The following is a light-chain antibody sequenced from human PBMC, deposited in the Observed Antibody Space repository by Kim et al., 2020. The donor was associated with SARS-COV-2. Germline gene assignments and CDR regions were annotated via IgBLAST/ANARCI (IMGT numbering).Light chain of an antibody. Sequence: VPPGQTASITCSGDKLGDKYACWYQQKPGQTPVLVIYQDSKRPSGIPERFSGCNSGNTATLTISGTQAMDEADYYCQAWDSSTAVFGGGTQLTVL. CDR2: QDS. V-gene: IGLV3-1*01. CDR3: QAWDSSTAV. J-gene: IGLJ7*01. CDR1: KLGDKY.